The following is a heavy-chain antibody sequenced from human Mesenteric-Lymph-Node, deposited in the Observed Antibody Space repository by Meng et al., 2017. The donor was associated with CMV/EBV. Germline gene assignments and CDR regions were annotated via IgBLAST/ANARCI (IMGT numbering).Heavy chain of an antibody. CDR3: AREVGSGTHTHWFDP. D-gene: IGHD3-10*01. CDR1: GGSLSGYY. CDR2: INYSGRP. Sequence: VCGGSLSGYYWSWLRQSPGKGLEWIGEINYSGRPNYNPSLKSRVSISVDTSNNQFSLRLRSVTAADTAMYYCAREVGSGTHTHWFDPRGQGALVTVSS. V-gene: IGHV4-34*01. J-gene: IGHJ5*02.